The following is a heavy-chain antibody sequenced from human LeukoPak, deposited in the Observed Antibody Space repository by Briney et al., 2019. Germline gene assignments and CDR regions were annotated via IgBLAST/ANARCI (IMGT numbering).Heavy chain of an antibody. D-gene: IGHD3-22*01. V-gene: IGHV4-31*03. CDR2: ICYTGSP. Sequence: PSQTLSLTCTVSGGSVSSGGYYWVRIRQRTGKGLEGIGNICYTGSPSYNPSLKSGLTIAVDTSKIQFTLKLSAVTAADKAVYYRARDRGSRSLSGWFDPWGQGTLVTVSS. J-gene: IGHJ5*02. CDR3: ARDRGSRSLSGWFDP. CDR1: GGSVSSGGYY.